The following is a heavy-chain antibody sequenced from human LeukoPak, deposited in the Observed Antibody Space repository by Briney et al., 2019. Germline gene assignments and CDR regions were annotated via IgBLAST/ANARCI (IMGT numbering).Heavy chain of an antibody. CDR2: IIPIFGTA. CDR1: GGTFSSYA. CDR3: ARNRPPDFWSGYYTGRDAFDI. J-gene: IGHJ3*02. V-gene: IGHV1-69*05. Sequence: ASVKVSCKASGGTFSSYAISWVRQAPGQGLEWMGGIIPIFGTANYAQKFQGRVTITTDESTSTAYMELSSLRSEDTAVYYCARNRPPDFWSGYYTGRDAFDIWGQGTMVTVSS. D-gene: IGHD3-3*01.